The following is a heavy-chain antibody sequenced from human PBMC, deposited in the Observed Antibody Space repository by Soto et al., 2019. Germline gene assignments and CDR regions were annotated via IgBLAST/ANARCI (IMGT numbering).Heavy chain of an antibody. D-gene: IGHD6-6*01. V-gene: IGHV2-70*04. CDR2: IDWDDDK. Sequence: SGPTLVNPTQTLTLTCTFSGFSLSTSGMRVSWIRQPPGKALEWLARIDWDDDKFYGTSLKTRLTISKDTSKNQVVLTMTNMDPVDTATYYCARMDREYSSSFDYWGQGTLVTVS. CDR3: ARMDREYSSSFDY. J-gene: IGHJ4*02. CDR1: GFSLSTSGMR.